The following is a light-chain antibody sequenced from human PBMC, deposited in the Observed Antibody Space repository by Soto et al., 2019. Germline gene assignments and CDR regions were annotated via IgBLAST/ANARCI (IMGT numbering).Light chain of an antibody. J-gene: IGLJ1*01. CDR2: EVS. CDR3: SSYAGSNNPYV. Sequence: QSALTQPPSANGSPGESVTISCPGTSSDVGGYNYVSWYQQHPGKAPKLMIYEVSKRPSGVPDRFSGSKSGNTASLTVSGLQAEDEAVYYCSSYAGSNNPYVFGTGTKVTVL. V-gene: IGLV2-8*01. CDR1: SSDVGGYNY.